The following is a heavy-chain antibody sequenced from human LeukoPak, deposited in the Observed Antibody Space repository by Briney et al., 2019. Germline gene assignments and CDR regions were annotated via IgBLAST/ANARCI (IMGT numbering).Heavy chain of an antibody. D-gene: IGHD3-22*01. CDR3: ARALKDSSGYYYYYYYGMDV. CDR2: IKQDGSEK. Sequence: GGSLRLSCAASGFTFSSYWMSWVRQALGKGLEWVANIKQDGSEKYYVDSVKGRFTISRDNAKNSLYLQMNSLRAEDTAVYYCARALKDSSGYYYYYYYGMDVWGQGTTVTVSS. J-gene: IGHJ6*02. CDR1: GFTFSSYW. V-gene: IGHV3-7*01.